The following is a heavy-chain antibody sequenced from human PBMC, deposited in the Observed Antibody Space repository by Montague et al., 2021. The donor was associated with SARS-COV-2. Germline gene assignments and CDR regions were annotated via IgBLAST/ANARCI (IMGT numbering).Heavy chain of an antibody. CDR1: GVSISSTNW. J-gene: IGHJ6*02. CDR2: ISHSGST. V-gene: IGHV4-4*02. D-gene: IGHD2-15*01. CDR3: AGEGIACCARRCSRYGMDD. Sequence: SETLSLTCAVSGVSISSTNWWSWVRQPPGKGLEWIGEISHSGSTTYNPSLKSRATISVDKSKNQFSLKLSSVTAADTAVYYCAGEGIACCARRCSRYGMDDWGQGTTVTVS.